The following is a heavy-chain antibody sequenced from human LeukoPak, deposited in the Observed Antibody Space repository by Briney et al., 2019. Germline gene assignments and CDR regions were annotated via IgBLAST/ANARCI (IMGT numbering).Heavy chain of an antibody. CDR2: IYYSGST. CDR1: GGSISSSSYY. CDR3: ARQESYDFEDY. D-gene: IGHD3-3*01. J-gene: IGHJ4*02. V-gene: IGHV4-39*01. Sequence: SETLSLTCTVSGGSISSSSYYWGWIRQPPGKGLEWIGSIYYSGSTYYNLSLKSRVTISVDTSKNQFSLKLSSVTAADTAVYYCARQESYDFEDYWGQGTLVTVSS.